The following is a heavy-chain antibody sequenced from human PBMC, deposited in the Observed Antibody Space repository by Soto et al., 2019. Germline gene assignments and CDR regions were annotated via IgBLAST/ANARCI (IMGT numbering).Heavy chain of an antibody. Sequence: QVQLQESGPGLVKPSQTLSLTCTVSGGSISSGGYYWSWIRQHPGKGLEWFGYVYYSGRTYYNPSLMSRVTIPVDSTKNDCALKRSSVTDAATAVYYWAGSFGVGAAGPFDYWGLGTLVTVSS. CDR2: VYYSGRT. V-gene: IGHV4-31*03. CDR3: AGSFGVGAAGPFDY. D-gene: IGHD6-13*01. CDR1: GGSISSGGYY. J-gene: IGHJ4*02.